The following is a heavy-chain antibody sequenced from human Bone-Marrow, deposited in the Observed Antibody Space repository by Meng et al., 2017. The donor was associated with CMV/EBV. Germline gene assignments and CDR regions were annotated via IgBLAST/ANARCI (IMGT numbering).Heavy chain of an antibody. V-gene: IGHV3-30*04. CDR1: GFTFSSYA. J-gene: IGHJ4*02. Sequence: SLRLSCAASGFTFSSYAMHWVRQAPGKGLEWVAVISYDGSNKYYADSVKGRFTISRDNSKNTLYLQMNSLRAEDTAVYYCARDGGYWGQGTLVTVSS. D-gene: IGHD3-16*01. CDR3: ARDGGY. CDR2: ISYDGSNK.